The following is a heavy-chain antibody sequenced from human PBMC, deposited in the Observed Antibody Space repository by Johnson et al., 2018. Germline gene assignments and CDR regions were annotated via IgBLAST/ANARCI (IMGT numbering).Heavy chain of an antibody. CDR2: INSDGITT. Sequence: VQLVQSGGGLVQPGGSXRLSCAASGFTFSSYWMHWVRQAPGKGLVWVSRINSDGITTHYADSVKGRFTISRDNSKNTLYLQMNSRRAEDTDVYYCATVTSYYYYMDVWGKGTTVTVSS. CDR3: ATVTSYYYYMDV. D-gene: IGHD4-11*01. J-gene: IGHJ6*03. CDR1: GFTFSSYW. V-gene: IGHV3-74*02.